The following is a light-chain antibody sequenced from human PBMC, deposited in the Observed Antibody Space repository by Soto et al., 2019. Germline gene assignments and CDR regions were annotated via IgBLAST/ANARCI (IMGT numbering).Light chain of an antibody. V-gene: IGKV4-1*01. Sequence: DIVMTQSPDSLAVSLGERATINCKSSQNVLYSSNNKNYLAWYQQRPGQPPKLLIYWASTRESGVPDRFSGSGSETDFTLTITSLQAEDVAVYYCQQYESTPPTFGQGTKLEIK. CDR3: QQYESTPPT. CDR2: WAS. J-gene: IGKJ2*01. CDR1: QNVLYSSNNKNY.